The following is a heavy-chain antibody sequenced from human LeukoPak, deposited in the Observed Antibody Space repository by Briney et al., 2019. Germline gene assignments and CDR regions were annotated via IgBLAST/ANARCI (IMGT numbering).Heavy chain of an antibody. J-gene: IGHJ4*02. CDR2: IYHSGST. Sequence: SETLSLTCAVSGGSISSGGYSWSWIRQPPGKGLEWIGYIYHSGSTYYNPSLKSRVTISVDRSKNQFSLKPSSVTAADTAVYYCARGGFYFDYWGQGTLVTVSS. CDR3: ARGGFYFDY. CDR1: GGSISSGGYS. V-gene: IGHV4-30-2*01.